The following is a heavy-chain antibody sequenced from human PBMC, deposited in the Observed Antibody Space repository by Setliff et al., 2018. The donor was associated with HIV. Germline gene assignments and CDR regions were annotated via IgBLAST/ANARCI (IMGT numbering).Heavy chain of an antibody. D-gene: IGHD2-2*01. Sequence: SETLSLTCSVSDGSIGNYYWSWIRQPPGKGLEWTGYIHTSGRTNYSPSLESRGTISVDTSKNQFSLKLTSVTAADTAVYYCARHQLLIYDVFDVWGQGTMVTVSS. CDR1: DGSIGNYY. CDR3: ARHQLLIYDVFDV. CDR2: IHTSGRT. V-gene: IGHV4-4*09. J-gene: IGHJ3*01.